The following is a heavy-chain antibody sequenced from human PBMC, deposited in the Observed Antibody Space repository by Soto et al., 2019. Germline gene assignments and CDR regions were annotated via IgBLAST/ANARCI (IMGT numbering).Heavy chain of an antibody. CDR2: ISAYNGNT. CDR3: AIVGPYDGGGYTRPSYFDY. J-gene: IGHJ4*02. D-gene: IGHD3-22*01. Sequence: GASAKVSCKASRYTYTSNAISWVRQANRQGLEWMGWISAYNGNTNYAQKLQGRVTMTTDTSTSTAYMELRSLRSDDTAVYYCAIVGPYDGGGYTRPSYFDYWGQGTLDTVSS. V-gene: IGHV1-18*01. CDR1: RYTYTSNA.